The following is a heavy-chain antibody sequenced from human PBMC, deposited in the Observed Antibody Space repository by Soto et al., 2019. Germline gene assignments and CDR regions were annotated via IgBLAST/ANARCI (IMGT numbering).Heavy chain of an antibody. CDR2: VFSGGVT. CDR3: ADARGYNYGFDY. Sequence: EVQLVESGGGLIQPGGSLRLSCTPSGFTVRGNYVSWVRQASGKGLEWVSIVFSGGVTYYADSVKGRFTISKDISTNTLSLQMNSLRAEDTAVYFCADARGYNYGFDYWGQGTLVTVSS. J-gene: IGHJ4*02. D-gene: IGHD5-18*01. V-gene: IGHV3-53*01. CDR1: GFTVRGNY.